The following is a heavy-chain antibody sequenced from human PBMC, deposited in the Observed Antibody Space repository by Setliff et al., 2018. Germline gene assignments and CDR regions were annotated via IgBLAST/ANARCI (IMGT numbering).Heavy chain of an antibody. CDR1: GGSISSYY. J-gene: IGHJ6*03. CDR3: ARVSTVTTWPYYYYMDV. V-gene: IGHV4-4*07. CDR2: IYTSGGT. Sequence: SETLSLTCTVSGGSISSYYWSWIRQPAGKGLEWIGRIYTSGGTNYNPSLKSRVTMSVDTSKNQFSLKLSSVTAADTAVYYCARVSTVTTWPYYYYMDVWGKGTTVTV. D-gene: IGHD4-4*01.